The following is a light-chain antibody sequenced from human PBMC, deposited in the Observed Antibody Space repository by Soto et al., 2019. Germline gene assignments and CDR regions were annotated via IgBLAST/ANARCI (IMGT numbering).Light chain of an antibody. Sequence: EIVLTQSPGTLSLSPGERATLSCRASQSISGTFLAWYQHKPGQAPRVLIYGPSRRATGIPDRFSGSGSGTDFTLTISRLEPEDFALYYCQQYYSSWTFGQGTKVEMK. J-gene: IGKJ1*01. CDR2: GPS. V-gene: IGKV3-20*01. CDR3: QQYYSSWT. CDR1: QSISGTF.